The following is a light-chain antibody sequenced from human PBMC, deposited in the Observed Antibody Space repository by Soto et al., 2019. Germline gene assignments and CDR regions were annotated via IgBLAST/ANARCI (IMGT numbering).Light chain of an antibody. CDR1: SSDIGDYNY. CDR3: SSSTTTTSLVV. J-gene: IGLJ3*02. Sequence: QSELTQPASVSGSPGQSITISCTGTSSDIGDYNYVSWYQQYPGKVPKLVIYDVSHRPSGVSNRFSGSKSGNTASLTISGLQAEDEADYYCSSSTTTTSLVVFGGGTKLTVL. V-gene: IGLV2-14*01. CDR2: DVS.